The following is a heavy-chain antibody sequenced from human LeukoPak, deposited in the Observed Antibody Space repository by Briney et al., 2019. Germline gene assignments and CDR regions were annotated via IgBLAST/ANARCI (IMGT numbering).Heavy chain of an antibody. CDR3: ARGGRDGMDV. CDR2: VSAYDGST. Sequence: ASVKVSCKASVYSFTSYGFTWVRRAPGQGLEWMGGVSAYDGSTNYAQKIRGRVTMTTDASKNTVYMELRSLRFDDTAVYYCARGGRDGMDVWGQGTPVTVSS. D-gene: IGHD3-10*01. V-gene: IGHV1-18*01. CDR1: VYSFTSYG. J-gene: IGHJ6*02.